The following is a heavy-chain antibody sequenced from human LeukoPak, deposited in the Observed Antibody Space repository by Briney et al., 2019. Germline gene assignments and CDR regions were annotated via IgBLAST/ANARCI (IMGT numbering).Heavy chain of an antibody. Sequence: SETLSLTCSVSGGSINSDYWNWIRQPPGKGLEWIGYIYHSGSTNYNPSLKSRVTISIDKSKKQFSLKLISVAAADTAIYYCARVGGMTTINNAAFDIWGQGTMVTVSS. V-gene: IGHV4-59*01. CDR1: GGSINSDY. J-gene: IGHJ3*02. D-gene: IGHD5-24*01. CDR3: ARVGGMTTINNAAFDI. CDR2: IYHSGST.